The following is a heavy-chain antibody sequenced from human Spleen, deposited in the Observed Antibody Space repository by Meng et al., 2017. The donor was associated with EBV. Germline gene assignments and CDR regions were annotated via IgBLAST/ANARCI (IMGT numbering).Heavy chain of an antibody. J-gene: IGHJ4*02. CDR1: GFSIETSGVE. CDR2: INWDDDK. D-gene: IGHD6-13*01. V-gene: IGHV2-5*02. Sequence: TLTEFAPPRMNPPKTSPLPSPVFGFSIETSGVEVGWLSQPPGKPLEWLALINWDDDKRYSPPLENRLTITRGNSRNQVVLTITNVDPADTGTYFCVHTSTPSSWQPDFWGQGILVTVSS. CDR3: VHTSTPSSWQPDF.